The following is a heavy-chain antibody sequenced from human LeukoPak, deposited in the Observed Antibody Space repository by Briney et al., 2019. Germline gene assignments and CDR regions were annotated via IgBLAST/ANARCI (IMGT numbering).Heavy chain of an antibody. CDR2: INTSGNDI. Sequence: GGSLLLSCAASRFTFSAYWLHWVPQAPGKGLVWLSRINTSGNDITYADSVKGRFTISRDNAKNTLYLQMNSLTVEDTAVYFCARGLVVGGTMPNDYWGQGTLVTVSS. V-gene: IGHV3-74*01. CDR1: RFTFSAYW. J-gene: IGHJ4*02. CDR3: ARGLVVGGTMPNDY. D-gene: IGHD2-15*01.